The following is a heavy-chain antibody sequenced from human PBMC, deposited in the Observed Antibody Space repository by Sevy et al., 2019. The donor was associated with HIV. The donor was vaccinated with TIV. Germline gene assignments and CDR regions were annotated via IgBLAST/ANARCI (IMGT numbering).Heavy chain of an antibody. Sequence: GGSLRLSCAASGFTFSSYGMHWVRQAPGKGLEWVAVISYDGSNKYYADYVKGRFTISRDNSKNTLYLRMNSLRAEDTAVYYCAKERSSGWGAFYYWGQGTLVTVSS. CDR3: AKERSSGWGAFYY. CDR2: ISYDGSNK. J-gene: IGHJ4*02. CDR1: GFTFSSYG. V-gene: IGHV3-30*18. D-gene: IGHD6-19*01.